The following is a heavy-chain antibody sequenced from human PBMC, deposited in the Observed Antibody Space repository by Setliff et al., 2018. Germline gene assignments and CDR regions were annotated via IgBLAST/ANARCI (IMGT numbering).Heavy chain of an antibody. CDR2: YRSGST. V-gene: IGHV4-59*08. J-gene: IGHJ4*02. Sequence: SETLSLTCSVTGDSMSNFFWSWIRQPPGKGLEWIGYYRSGSTNYSPSLKSRVTLSADTSIATAYLHWTSLKASDTAMYYCVRHPYYDSSGYYSYFDYWGQGALVTVSS. CDR3: VRHPYYDSSGYYSYFDY. CDR1: GDSMSNFF. D-gene: IGHD3-22*01.